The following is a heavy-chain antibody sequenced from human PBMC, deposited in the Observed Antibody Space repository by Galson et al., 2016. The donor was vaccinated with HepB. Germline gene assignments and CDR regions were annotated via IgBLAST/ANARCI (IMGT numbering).Heavy chain of an antibody. Sequence: SLRLSCAASGFTFSNYGMTWVRQAPGKGLEWVSTFTSDDITCYADSVKGRFTISRDNSKKMLYLQMNSLRGEDTAVYYCAKDFLRWAFDIWGQGTMVTVSS. CDR1: GFTFSNYG. J-gene: IGHJ3*02. D-gene: IGHD4-23*01. V-gene: IGHV3-23*01. CDR2: FTSDDIT. CDR3: AKDFLRWAFDI.